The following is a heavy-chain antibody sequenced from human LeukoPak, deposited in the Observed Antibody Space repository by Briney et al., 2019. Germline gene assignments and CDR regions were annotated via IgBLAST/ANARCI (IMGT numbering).Heavy chain of an antibody. CDR1: GFTFSSYA. CDR3: AKDQNGYDKPADY. J-gene: IGHJ4*02. V-gene: IGHV3-23*01. CDR2: ISGSGGST. Sequence: PGGSLRLSCAASGFTFSSYAMSWVRQAPGKGLEWVSAISGSGGSTYYADSVKGRFTISRDNSKNTLYLQMNSLRAEDTAIYFCAKDQNGYDKPADYWGQGTLVTVSS. D-gene: IGHD3-22*01.